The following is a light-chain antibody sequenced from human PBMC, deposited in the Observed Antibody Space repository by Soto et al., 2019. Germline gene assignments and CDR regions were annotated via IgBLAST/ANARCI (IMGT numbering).Light chain of an antibody. V-gene: IGLV2-8*01. Sequence: QSALTQPPSASGSPGQSVTISCTGTSSDVGAYNYVSWYQQHAGKAPKLVIYEVTKRPSGVPDRFSGSKSANTASLTVSGLQAEDEADYYCSSFASGNTWVFGGGIKLTVL. CDR3: SSFASGNTWV. J-gene: IGLJ3*02. CDR2: EVT. CDR1: SSDVGAYNY.